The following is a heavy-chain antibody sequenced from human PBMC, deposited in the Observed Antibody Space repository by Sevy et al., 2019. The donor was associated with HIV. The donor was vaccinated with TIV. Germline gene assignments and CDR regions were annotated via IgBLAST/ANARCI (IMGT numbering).Heavy chain of an antibody. CDR3: ASKRGYNLRPFDY. D-gene: IGHD5-12*01. CDR1: GGSISNSDSY. CDR2: IHYTGGT. V-gene: IGHV4-30-4*02. J-gene: IGHJ4*02. Sequence: SETLSLTCTVSGGSISNSDSYWSWIRQPPGKGLEWIGYIHYTGGTYYNPFLKSRVAMSVDTSEKQFSLKLSSMTEAVTAVYYCASKRGYNLRPFDYWGQGTLVTVSS.